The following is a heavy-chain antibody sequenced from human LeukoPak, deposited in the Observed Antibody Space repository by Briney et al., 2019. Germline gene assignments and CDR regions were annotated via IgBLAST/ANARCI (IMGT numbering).Heavy chain of an antibody. CDR3: ARSYDFWSGPPFDP. CDR2: INPNSGGT. CDR1: GYTFTGHY. Sequence: ASVKVSCKASGYTFTGHYMHWVRQAPAQGLEWMGWINPNSGGTKYAQKFQGRVTLTRDTSISTAYMELSRLRCDDTAVYYCARSYDFWSGPPFDPWGQGTLVTVSS. J-gene: IGHJ5*02. D-gene: IGHD3-3*01. V-gene: IGHV1-2*02.